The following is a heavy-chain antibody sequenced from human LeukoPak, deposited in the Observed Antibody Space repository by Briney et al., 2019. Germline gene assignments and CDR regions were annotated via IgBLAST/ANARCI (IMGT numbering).Heavy chain of an antibody. CDR3: ARGHAYAFDI. V-gene: IGHV3-30*02. CDR2: IRYDGSDI. Sequence: PGGSLRLSCAASGVTFSNYGMHWVRQAPGKGLEWVASIRYDGSDINYADSVKGRFTISRDNSKNTLYLQMNSLRAEDTAVYYCARGHAYAFDIWGQGTLVTVSS. CDR1: GVTFSNYG. D-gene: IGHD2-2*01. J-gene: IGHJ3*02.